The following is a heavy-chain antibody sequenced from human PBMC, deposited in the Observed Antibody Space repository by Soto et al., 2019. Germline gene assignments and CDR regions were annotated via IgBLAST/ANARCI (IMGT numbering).Heavy chain of an antibody. V-gene: IGHV5-51*01. D-gene: IGHD6-13*01. CDR2: IYPGDSDT. CDR1: GYSFTSYW. CDR3: ARLAYSSSWYGKEYNYYYYYGVDV. Sequence: GESLKISCKGSGYSFTSYWIGWVRQMPGKGLEWMGIIYPGDSDTRYSPSFQGQVTISADKSISTAYLQWSSLKASDTAMYYCARLAYSSSWYGKEYNYYYYYGVDVWGQGTTVTVSS. J-gene: IGHJ6*02.